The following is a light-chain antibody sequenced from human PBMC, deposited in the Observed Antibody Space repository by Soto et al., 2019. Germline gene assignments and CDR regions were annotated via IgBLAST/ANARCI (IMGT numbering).Light chain of an antibody. CDR2: DAS. CDR3: QQRKT. CDR1: QSISTN. V-gene: IGKV3-11*01. Sequence: EIVLTQSPATLSLSPGERATLSCRASQSISTNLAWYQHKPGQAPRLLIYDASNRATAIPARFSGSGSGTDFTLTISSLEPEDFAVYYCQQRKTFGGGTKVEI. J-gene: IGKJ4*01.